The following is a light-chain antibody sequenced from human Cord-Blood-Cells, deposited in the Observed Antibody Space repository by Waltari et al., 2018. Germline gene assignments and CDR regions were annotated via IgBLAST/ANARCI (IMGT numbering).Light chain of an antibody. CDR3: CSYAGSSTWV. Sequence: QSALTQPASVSGSHGQSITIPCTGTSSDVGGYNLVSWSQQHPGKAAKLMIYEGSKRPSGVSNRFSGSKSGNTASLTISGLQAEDEADYYCCSYAGSSTWVFGGGTKLTVL. CDR1: SSDVGGYNL. CDR2: EGS. V-gene: IGLV2-23*01. J-gene: IGLJ3*02.